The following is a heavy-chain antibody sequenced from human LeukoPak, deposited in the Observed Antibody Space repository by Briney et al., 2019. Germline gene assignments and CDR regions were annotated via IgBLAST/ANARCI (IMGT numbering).Heavy chain of an antibody. J-gene: IGHJ3*02. D-gene: IGHD3-10*01. CDR1: GFTFSSYW. CDR2: SNSDGSST. Sequence: PGGSLRLSCVASGFTFSSYWMLWFRQAPGKGLVWVSRSNSDGSSTSYADSVKGRFTISRDNAKNTLYLQMNSLRAEDTAVYYCARAGDYGSGSCAFDMWGQGTMVTVSS. V-gene: IGHV3-74*01. CDR3: ARAGDYGSGSCAFDM.